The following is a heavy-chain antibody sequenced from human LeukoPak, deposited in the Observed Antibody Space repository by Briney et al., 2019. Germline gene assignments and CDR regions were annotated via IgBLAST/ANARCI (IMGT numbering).Heavy chain of an antibody. J-gene: IGHJ4*02. CDR3: AAGTAADY. CDR1: GFTFNNYG. Sequence: PGGSLRLSCAASGFTFNNYGMGWVRQAPAKGLEWISYISSSSSYRDYAASVKGRFTISRDNAKNVLYLQMNSLRVEDTAVYYCAAGTAADYWGLGTLVAVSS. D-gene: IGHD6-13*01. CDR2: ISSSSSYR. V-gene: IGHV3-21*05.